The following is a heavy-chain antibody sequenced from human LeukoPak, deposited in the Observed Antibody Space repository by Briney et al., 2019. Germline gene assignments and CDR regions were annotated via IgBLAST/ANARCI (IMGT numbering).Heavy chain of an antibody. Sequence: PGRSLRLSCAASGFTFSSYAMHRVRQAPGKGLEWVAVISYDGSNKYYADSVKGRFTISRDNSKNTLYLQMNSLRAEDTAVYYCARDRAAANYYYYGMDVWGQGTTVTASS. V-gene: IGHV3-30*04. J-gene: IGHJ6*02. CDR3: ARDRAAANYYYYGMDV. CDR1: GFTFSSYA. D-gene: IGHD6-13*01. CDR2: ISYDGSNK.